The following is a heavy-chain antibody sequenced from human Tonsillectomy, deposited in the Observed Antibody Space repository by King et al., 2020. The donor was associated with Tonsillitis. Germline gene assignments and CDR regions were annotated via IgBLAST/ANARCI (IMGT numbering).Heavy chain of an antibody. Sequence: VQLQESGPGLVKPAETLSLTCTVSGGSITNYYWSWIRQPPGAGLEWIGYIFYSGSSNYNPSLHSRVTISVDATKNQFSLKLSSVTAADTALYYCARVADFSGGRVYDLWYFDVWGRGTLVTVSS. CDR3: ARVADFSGGRVYDLWYFDV. CDR2: IFYSGSS. J-gene: IGHJ2*01. CDR1: GGSITNYY. D-gene: IGHD2-15*01. V-gene: IGHV4-59*13.